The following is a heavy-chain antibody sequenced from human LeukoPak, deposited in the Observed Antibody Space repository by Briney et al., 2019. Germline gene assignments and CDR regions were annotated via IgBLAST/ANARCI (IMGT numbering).Heavy chain of an antibody. CDR2: IYYSGST. CDR3: ARGAHDYGDYESDY. CDR1: GGSISSGGYY. V-gene: IGHV4-61*08. Sequence: SETLSLTRTVSGGSISSGGYYWSWIRQHPGQGLEWIGYIYYSGSTNYNPSLKSRVTISVDTSKNQFSLKLSSVTAADTAVYYCARGAHDYGDYESDYWGQGTLVTVSS. J-gene: IGHJ4*02. D-gene: IGHD4-17*01.